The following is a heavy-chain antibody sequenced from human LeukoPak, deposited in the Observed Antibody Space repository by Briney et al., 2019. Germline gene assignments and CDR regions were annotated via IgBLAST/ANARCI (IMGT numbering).Heavy chain of an antibody. J-gene: IGHJ4*02. CDR1: GDSVSSNSAA. V-gene: IGHV6-1*01. Sequence: SQTLSLTCAISGDSVSSNSAAWNWIRQSPSRGLEWLGRTYCRSKCYNDYAVSVKSRISVNPDTSKNQFSLHLNSVTPEDAAVYYCARGGLGGITAYSNYLFDYWGQGTLVTVSS. CDR3: ARGGLGGITAYSNYLFDY. CDR2: TYCRSKCYN. D-gene: IGHD4-11*01.